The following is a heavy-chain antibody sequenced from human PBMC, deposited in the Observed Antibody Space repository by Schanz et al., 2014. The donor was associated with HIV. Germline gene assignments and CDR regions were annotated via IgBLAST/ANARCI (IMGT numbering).Heavy chain of an antibody. V-gene: IGHV1-69*06. CDR2: IIPLSGTP. D-gene: IGHD3-3*01. CDR1: GGTSSIYA. Sequence: QVQLVQSGAEVKKPGSSVKVACKASGGTSSIYAISWVRQAPGQGLEWMGGIIPLSGTPFYAQKFQGRVAITADKSTGTVYMDLGSLTSEDTAVYYCARDLGGDFWSAQGGFDPWGQGTLVTVSS. J-gene: IGHJ5*02. CDR3: ARDLGGDFWSAQGGFDP.